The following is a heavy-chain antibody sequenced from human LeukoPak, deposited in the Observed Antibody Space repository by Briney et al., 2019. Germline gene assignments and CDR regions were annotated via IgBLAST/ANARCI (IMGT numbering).Heavy chain of an antibody. CDR3: TALGYPQYFHH. V-gene: IGHV3-15*01. Sequence: GGSLRLSCAASGFTFSDAWMTWVRQAPGKGLEWVGRIKSKVNGGTTDYAAPVKGRFTISRDDSKNTLYFQMNSLNTEDTAVYYCTALGYPQYFHHWGQGTLVPVSS. D-gene: IGHD2-15*01. CDR1: GFTFSDAW. J-gene: IGHJ4*02. CDR2: IKSKVNGGTT.